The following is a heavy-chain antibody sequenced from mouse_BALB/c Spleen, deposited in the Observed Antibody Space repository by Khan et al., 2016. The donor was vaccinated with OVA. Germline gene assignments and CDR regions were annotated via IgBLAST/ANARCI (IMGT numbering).Heavy chain of an antibody. Sequence: VQLQESGAELARPGASVKLSCKASGYSFTDYYINWVKQRTGQGLEWIGEISPGSGDTYYNAKFKGKATLTADKSSSTAYMQLGSLTSAASAVYFGARRNYFGYTLAYWGQGTLVTVSA. D-gene: IGHD1-2*01. V-gene: IGHV1-77*01. J-gene: IGHJ3*01. CDR1: GYSFTDYY. CDR3: ARRNYFGYTLAY. CDR2: ISPGSGDT.